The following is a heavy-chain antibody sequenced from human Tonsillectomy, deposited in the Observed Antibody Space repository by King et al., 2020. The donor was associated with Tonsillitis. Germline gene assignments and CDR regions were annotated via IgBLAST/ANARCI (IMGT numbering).Heavy chain of an antibody. V-gene: IGHV4-59*01. CDR2: VYYGGST. J-gene: IGHJ4*02. CDR3: ARDLYSGGFDY. D-gene: IGHD1-26*01. Sequence: HVQLQESGPGLVKPSETLSLTCTVSGGSISSYYWSWIWHPPGEGLEWSGFVYYGGSTNSNPSLKSRVTISVDMSKNQFSLSLSSVTATDTAVYYCARDLYSGGFDYWGQGTLVTVSS. CDR1: GGSISSYY.